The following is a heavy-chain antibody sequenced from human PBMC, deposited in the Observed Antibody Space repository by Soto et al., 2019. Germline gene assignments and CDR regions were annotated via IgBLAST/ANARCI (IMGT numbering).Heavy chain of an antibody. CDR2: IDPSDSYT. CDR1: GYSFTSYW. J-gene: IGHJ6*02. D-gene: IGHD4-17*01. CDR3: ARGFNDYGDYQLFGIDV. V-gene: IGHV5-10-1*01. Sequence: GESLKISCKGSGYSFTSYWISWVRQMPGKGLGWMGRIDPSDSYTNYSPSFQGHVTISADKSPSTAYLQWSSLKASDTAMYYRARGFNDYGDYQLFGIDVWGQGTTVTVSS.